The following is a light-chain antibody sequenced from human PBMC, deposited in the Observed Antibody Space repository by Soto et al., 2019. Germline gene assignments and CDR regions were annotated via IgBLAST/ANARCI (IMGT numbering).Light chain of an antibody. V-gene: IGLV1-40*01. CDR3: QSYDSSLSGSYV. Sequence: QSVLTQTPSVSGAPGQRVTISCTGSSSNIGAGHDVHWYQQLPGTAPKLLIHGNNNRPSGVPDRFSGSKSGTSASLAITGLQAEDEADYFCQSYDSSLSGSYVFGTGTKLTVL. CDR2: GNN. J-gene: IGLJ1*01. CDR1: SSNIGAGHD.